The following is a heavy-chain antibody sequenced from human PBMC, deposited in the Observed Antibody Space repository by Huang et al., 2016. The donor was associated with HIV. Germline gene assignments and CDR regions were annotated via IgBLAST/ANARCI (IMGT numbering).Heavy chain of an antibody. CDR1: GFSISSYW. CDR3: ARDPRIQSWLNFFDY. J-gene: IGHJ4*02. CDR2: MNSEGSST. Sequence: EVQLVESGGGLVQPGGSLRLSCAASGFSISSYWMHWVRQAPGKGRVWVSRMNSEGSSTSYADSVKRRFTISRDNAKNTLYLQMNSLRAEDTAVYYCARDPRIQSWLNFFDYWGQGTLVSVSS. V-gene: IGHV3-74*01. D-gene: IGHD3-22*01.